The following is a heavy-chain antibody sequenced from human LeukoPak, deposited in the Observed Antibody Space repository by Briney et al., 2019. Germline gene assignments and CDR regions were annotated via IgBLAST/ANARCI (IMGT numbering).Heavy chain of an antibody. D-gene: IGHD3-22*01. V-gene: IGHV4-30-2*03. CDR3: ARTYYDSSGYFIAQFYFDY. CDR1: GGSISSGGYS. J-gene: IGHJ4*02. CDR2: IYYSGST. Sequence: SETLSLTCAVSGGSISSGGYSWSWIRQPPGKGLEWIGSIYYSGSTYYNPALKSRVTISVDTSKNQFSLKLSSVTAADTAVYYCARTYYDSSGYFIAQFYFDYWGQGTLVTVSS.